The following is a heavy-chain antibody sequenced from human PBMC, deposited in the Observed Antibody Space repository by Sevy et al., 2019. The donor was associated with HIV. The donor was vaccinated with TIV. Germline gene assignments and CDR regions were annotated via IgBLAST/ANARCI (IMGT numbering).Heavy chain of an antibody. J-gene: IGHJ5*01. V-gene: IGHV3-30*04. CDR2: ISYDGSRT. D-gene: IGHD3-10*01. CDR3: TRVRGLLGWFDS. Sequence: GGSLRLSCAASGFTFSDYTIHWVRQAPGKGLEWVSVISYDGSRTSYAHSVKGRFTISRDNSKNTLFLQMNSLRAEDTAVYYCTRVRGLLGWFDSWGQGTLVTVSS. CDR1: GFTFSDYT.